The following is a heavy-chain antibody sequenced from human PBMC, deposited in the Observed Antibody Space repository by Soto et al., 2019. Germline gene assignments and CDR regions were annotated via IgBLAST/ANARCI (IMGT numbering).Heavy chain of an antibody. V-gene: IGHV1-8*01. CDR1: GYTFTIYY. Sequence: ASVKVSCKASGYTFTIYYINWVRQATGQGPEWMGWMNPDSGNTGYVQKFQGRVTMTRNTAISTAYMELSSLRSEDTAVYYCARSVGGSNVSFDYWGQGTLVSVSS. CDR3: ARSVGGSNVSFDY. D-gene: IGHD3-10*01. CDR2: MNPDSGNT. J-gene: IGHJ4*02.